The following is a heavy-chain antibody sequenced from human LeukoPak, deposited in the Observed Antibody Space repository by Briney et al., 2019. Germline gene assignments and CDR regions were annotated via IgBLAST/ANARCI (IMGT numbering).Heavy chain of an antibody. V-gene: IGHV3-30*18. Sequence: GRSLRLSCAASGFTFSSYGMHWVRQAPGKGLEWVAVISYDGSNKYYADSVKGRFTISRDNSKNTLYLQMNSLRAEDTAVYYCAKDGGSSWPGVGWFDPWGQGTLVTVSS. D-gene: IGHD6-13*01. CDR1: GFTFSSYG. CDR2: ISYDGSNK. J-gene: IGHJ5*02. CDR3: AKDGGSSWPGVGWFDP.